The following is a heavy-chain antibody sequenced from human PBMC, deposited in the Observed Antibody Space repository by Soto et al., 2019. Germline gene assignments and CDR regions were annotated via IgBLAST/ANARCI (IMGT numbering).Heavy chain of an antibody. J-gene: IGHJ4*02. Sequence: GGSLRLSCAASGFTFSSYWMRWVRQAPGKGLVWVSRINSDGSRTSYADSAKGRFTISRDNAKNTVYLQMNSLRAEDTAVYYCARGDGDYYDGNGYLGRHWGQGTLVTVSS. V-gene: IGHV3-74*01. D-gene: IGHD3-22*01. CDR3: ARGDGDYYDGNGYLGRH. CDR2: INSDGSRT. CDR1: GFTFSSYW.